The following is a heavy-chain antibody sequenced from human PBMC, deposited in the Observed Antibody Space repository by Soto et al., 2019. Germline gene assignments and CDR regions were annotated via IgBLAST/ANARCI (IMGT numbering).Heavy chain of an antibody. CDR1: GGSISSYY. D-gene: IGHD3-16*02. CDR2: IYYSGST. CDR3: SRRLDLIKFGGVIVIHDAFDI. V-gene: IGHV4-59*08. Sequence: SETLSLTCTVSGGSISSYYWSWIRQPPGKGLEWIGYIYYSGSTNYNPSLKSRVTISVDTSKNQFSLKLSSVTAADTAVYYCSRRLDLIKFGGVIVIHDAFDIWGQGTMLNVS. J-gene: IGHJ3*02.